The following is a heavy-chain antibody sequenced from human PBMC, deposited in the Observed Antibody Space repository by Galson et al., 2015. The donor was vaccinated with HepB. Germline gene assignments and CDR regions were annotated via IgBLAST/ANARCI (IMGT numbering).Heavy chain of an antibody. V-gene: IGHV3-74*01. J-gene: IGHJ3*02. Sequence: SLRLSCAASGFTFSSYWMHWVRQAPGKGLVWVSRINSDGSSTSYADSVKGRFTISRDNAKNTLYLQMNSLRAEDTAVYYCARVEDVVVPAAMDDAFDIWGQGTMVTVSS. D-gene: IGHD2-2*01. CDR1: GFTFSSYW. CDR3: ARVEDVVVPAAMDDAFDI. CDR2: INSDGSST.